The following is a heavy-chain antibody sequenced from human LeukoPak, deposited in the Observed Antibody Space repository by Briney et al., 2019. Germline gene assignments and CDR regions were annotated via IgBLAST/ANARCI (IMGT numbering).Heavy chain of an antibody. D-gene: IGHD7-27*01. Sequence: SETLSLTCTVSGGSISSYYWSWIRQPPGKGLEWIGYIYHSGSTYYNPSLKSRVTISVDGSKNQFSLRLSSVTAADPAVYYCARNWGSEYWGQGTLVTVSS. V-gene: IGHV4-59*12. CDR1: GGSISSYY. J-gene: IGHJ4*02. CDR3: ARNWGSEY. CDR2: IYHSGST.